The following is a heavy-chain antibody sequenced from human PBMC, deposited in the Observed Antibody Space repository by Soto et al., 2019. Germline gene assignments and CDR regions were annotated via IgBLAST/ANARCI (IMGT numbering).Heavy chain of an antibody. J-gene: IGHJ4*02. CDR3: ARGVAGGSYYSFDY. Sequence: GASVKVSCKASGGTFSSYAISWVRQAPGQGLEWMGGIIPIFGTANYAQKLQGRVTITADESTSTAYMELSSLRSEDTAVYYCARGVAGGSYYSFDYWGQGTLVTVSS. CDR2: IIPIFGTA. V-gene: IGHV1-69*13. D-gene: IGHD1-26*01. CDR1: GGTFSSYA.